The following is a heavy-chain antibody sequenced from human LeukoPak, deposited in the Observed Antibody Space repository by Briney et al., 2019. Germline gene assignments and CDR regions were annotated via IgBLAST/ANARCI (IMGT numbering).Heavy chain of an antibody. J-gene: IGHJ4*02. CDR1: GGSFSGYY. D-gene: IGHD6-13*01. Sequence: KSLETLSLTCAVYGGSFSGYYWSWIRQPPGKGLEWFGEINHSGSTNYNPSLKSRVTISVDTSKNQFSLKLSSVTAADTAVYYCARRGIAAARYFDYWGQGTLVTVSS. CDR2: INHSGST. CDR3: ARRGIAAARYFDY. V-gene: IGHV4-34*01.